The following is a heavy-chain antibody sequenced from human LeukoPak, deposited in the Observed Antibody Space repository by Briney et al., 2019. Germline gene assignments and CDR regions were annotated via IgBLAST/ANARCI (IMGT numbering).Heavy chain of an antibody. V-gene: IGHV3-23*01. CDR2: ITSRGGST. CDR3: ARDRPKYYGSVGHYSRRDGDY. J-gene: IGHJ4*02. D-gene: IGHD3-22*01. Sequence: PGGSLRLSCAASGFTFSIYAMSWVRQAPGKGLQWVSSITSRGGSTLYADSVKGRFTITRDNSENTLYLQMHSLRAEDTAVYYCARDRPKYYGSVGHYSRRDGDYWGGGNLVCVSS. CDR1: GFTFSIYA.